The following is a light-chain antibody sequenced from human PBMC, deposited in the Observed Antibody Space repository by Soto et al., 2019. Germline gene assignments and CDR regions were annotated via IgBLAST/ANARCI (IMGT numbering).Light chain of an antibody. CDR1: QSISTD. J-gene: IGKJ5*01. CDR3: QQSYRTPIT. V-gene: IGKV1-39*01. CDR2: AAS. Sequence: IQLAPSSSPLSPSVGAGDAITCLASQSISTDLNWYQQKPGKAPKVLIYAASNLQSGVPPRFSGSGSGTDFTLTISSLQPEDVATYFCQQSYRTPITFGQGTRLEIK.